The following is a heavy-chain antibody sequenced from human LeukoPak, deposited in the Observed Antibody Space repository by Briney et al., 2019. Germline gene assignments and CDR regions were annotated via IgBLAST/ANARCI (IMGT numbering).Heavy chain of an antibody. CDR1: GFTFSSYA. Sequence: TGGSLRLSCAASGFTFSSYAMSWVRQAPGKGLEWVSAISGSGGSTYYADSVKGRFTISRDNSKNTLYLQMNSLRAEDTAVYYCAKGGQYCSSTSCYDWFDPWGQGTLVTVSS. J-gene: IGHJ5*02. D-gene: IGHD2-2*01. CDR2: ISGSGGST. V-gene: IGHV3-23*01. CDR3: AKGGQYCSSTSCYDWFDP.